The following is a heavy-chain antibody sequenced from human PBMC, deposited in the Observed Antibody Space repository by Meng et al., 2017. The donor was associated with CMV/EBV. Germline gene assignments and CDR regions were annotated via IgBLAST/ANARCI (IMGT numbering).Heavy chain of an antibody. CDR2: ISSSGNTI. D-gene: IGHD4-17*01. Sequence: GGSLRLSCAASGFTFSSYEMNWVRQAPGKGLEWVSYISSSGNTIYYGDSVKGRFTISRDNAKNSLYLQMNSLRAEDTAVYYCARDSGQEDYAGGVGMDVWGQGTTVTVSS. CDR1: GFTFSSYE. CDR3: ARDSGQEDYAGGVGMDV. V-gene: IGHV3-48*03. J-gene: IGHJ6*02.